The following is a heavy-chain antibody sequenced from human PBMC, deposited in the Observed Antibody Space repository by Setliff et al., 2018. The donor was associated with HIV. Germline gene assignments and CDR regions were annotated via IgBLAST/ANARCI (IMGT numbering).Heavy chain of an antibody. CDR3: ARLRGYDYDYEGHYFDY. D-gene: IGHD3-22*01. CDR1: GDSITSRNYH. J-gene: IGHJ4*02. CDR2: LFYTGST. V-gene: IGHV4-39*07. Sequence: PSETLSLTCAVSGDSITSRNYHWDWVRQPPGKGLEWIGSLFYTGSTSCNPSLKSRVTVSIDTAKTQFSLNLTSVTAADTAVYYCARLRGYDYDYEGHYFDYWGQGSLVTVSS.